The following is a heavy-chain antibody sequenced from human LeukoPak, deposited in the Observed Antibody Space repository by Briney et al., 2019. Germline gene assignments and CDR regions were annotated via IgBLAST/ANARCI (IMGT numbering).Heavy chain of an antibody. CDR3: TSAPRQIAAADI. D-gene: IGHD6-13*01. CDR1: GFTFSNTW. Sequence: GGSLRLSCAASGFTFSNTWMSWVRQAPGKGLEWVGRIKKKDDGGTTDYAAPVKGRFIISRDDSKNTLYLQMNSMKTEDTGVYYCTSAPRQIAAADIWGQGTLVTVSS. CDR2: IKKKDDGGTT. J-gene: IGHJ4*02. V-gene: IGHV3-15*01.